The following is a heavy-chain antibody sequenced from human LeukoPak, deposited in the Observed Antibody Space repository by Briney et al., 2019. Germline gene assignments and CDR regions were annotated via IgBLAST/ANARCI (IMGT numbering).Heavy chain of an antibody. J-gene: IGHJ4*02. V-gene: IGHV4-61*02. CDR1: GGSISSGSYY. CDR3: ARVEYDFWSGYLD. D-gene: IGHD3-3*01. CDR2: IYTSGST. Sequence: KPSQTLSLTCTVSGGSISSGSYYWSWIRQPAGKGLEWIGRIYTSGSTNYNPSLKCRVTISVDTSKNPFSLKLSSVTAADTAVYYCARVEYDFWSGYLDWGQGTLVTVSS.